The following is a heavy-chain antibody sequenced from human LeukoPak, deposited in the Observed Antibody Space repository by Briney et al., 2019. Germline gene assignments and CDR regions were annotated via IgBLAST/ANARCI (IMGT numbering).Heavy chain of an antibody. CDR1: GYTFIIYN. D-gene: IGHD2-15*01. J-gene: IGHJ4*02. V-gene: IGHV7-4-1*02. CDR2: INTNTGNP. CDR3: ARDSRYCSGGSCYFVAGY. Sequence: ASVKVSCKASGYTFIIYNINWVRQATGQGLEWMGWINTNTGNPTYAQGFTGRFVFSLDTSVSTAYLQISSLKAEDTAVYYCARDSRYCSGGSCYFVAGYWGQGTLVTVSS.